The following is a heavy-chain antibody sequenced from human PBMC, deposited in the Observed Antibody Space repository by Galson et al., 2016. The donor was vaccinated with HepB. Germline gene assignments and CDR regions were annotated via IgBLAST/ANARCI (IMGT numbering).Heavy chain of an antibody. V-gene: IGHV5-51*07. CDR2: IYPVASNA. J-gene: IGHJ4*02. CDR1: GFNFSSDW. D-gene: IGHD5-24*01. CDR3: AKKRAGYNY. Sequence: QSGAEVKKPGESLKISCKTSGFNFSSDWIGWVHQVPGKGLEWMGIIYPVASNAAYSASFQGHVIISADKSISTAYLQWSSLKASDTAMYYCAKKRAGYNYWGQGTLVTVSS.